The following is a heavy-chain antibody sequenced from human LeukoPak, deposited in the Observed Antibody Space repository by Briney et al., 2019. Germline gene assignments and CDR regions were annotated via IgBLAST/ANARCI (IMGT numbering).Heavy chain of an antibody. V-gene: IGHV3-30*04. CDR1: GFTFSSYA. CDR3: ARAALGGGYFDY. CDR2: ISYDGSNK. Sequence: GGSLRLSCAASGFTFSSYAMHWVRQAPGKGLEWVAVISYDGSNKYYADSVEGRFTISRDNSKNTLYLQMNSLRAEDTAVYYCARAALGGGYFDYWGQGTLVTVSS. D-gene: IGHD3-16*01. J-gene: IGHJ4*02.